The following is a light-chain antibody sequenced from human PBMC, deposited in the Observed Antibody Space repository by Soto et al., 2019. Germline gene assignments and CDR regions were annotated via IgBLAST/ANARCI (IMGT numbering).Light chain of an antibody. J-gene: IGKJ5*01. V-gene: IGKV3-11*01. Sequence: EIVMAQSPVTLSASPWEVATLSCRASQTISSDLAWYQQKPGQAPRLLVYDASIRATGISARFSGGGSGTDFTLTIDNLEPEDFAIYYCQQRSNWPPITFGQGTRLEIK. CDR2: DAS. CDR1: QTISSD. CDR3: QQRSNWPPIT.